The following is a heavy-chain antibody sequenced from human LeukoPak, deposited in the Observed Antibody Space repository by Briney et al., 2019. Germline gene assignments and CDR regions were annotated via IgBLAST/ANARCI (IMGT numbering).Heavy chain of an antibody. CDR3: ARDRTTIFGVVLDY. CDR2: ISRSSSYI. D-gene: IGHD3-3*01. J-gene: IGHJ4*02. CDR1: GFTFSSYS. V-gene: IGHV3-21*01. Sequence: GGSLRLSCAASGFTFSSYSVNWVRQAPGKGLEWVSSISRSSSYIYYADSVKGRFTISRDNAKNSLYLQMNSLRAEDTAVYYCARDRTTIFGVVLDYWGQGTLVTVSS.